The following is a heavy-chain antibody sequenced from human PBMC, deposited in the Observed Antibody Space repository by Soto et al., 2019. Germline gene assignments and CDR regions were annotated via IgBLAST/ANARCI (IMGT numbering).Heavy chain of an antibody. J-gene: IGHJ3*01. Sequence: QVQLVQSGAEVKKPGASVRVSCKASGYTFTSYYIHWVRQAPGHGPEWMGMISPSSGGTDYAQKFQGRVTMTRDTCTSTVYMELSSLRSEDTAVYYCTRSIITTAGTDAFDLWGQGTLVTVSS. CDR1: GYTFTSYY. D-gene: IGHD6-13*01. CDR3: TRSIITTAGTDAFDL. CDR2: ISPSSGGT. V-gene: IGHV1-46*03.